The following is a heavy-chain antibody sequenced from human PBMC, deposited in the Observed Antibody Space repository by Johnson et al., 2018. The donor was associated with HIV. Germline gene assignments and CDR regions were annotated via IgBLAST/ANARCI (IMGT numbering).Heavy chain of an antibody. CDR3: VRDTGYCSGGRCDDAFDV. J-gene: IGHJ3*01. V-gene: IGHV3-23*04. D-gene: IGHD2-15*01. Sequence: VQLVESGGGLVQPGGSLRFSCAVSGFTFSSYAMSWVRQAPGKGLEWVSAISGSGGSTYYADSVKGRFTISRDNSKNTLYLQMNSLRVEDTALYYCVRDTGYCSGGRCDDAFDVWGQGTVVTVSS. CDR2: ISGSGGST. CDR1: GFTFSSYA.